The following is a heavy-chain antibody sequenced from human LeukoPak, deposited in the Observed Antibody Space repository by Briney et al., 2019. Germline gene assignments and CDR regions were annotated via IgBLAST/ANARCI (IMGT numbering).Heavy chain of an antibody. D-gene: IGHD1-26*01. J-gene: IGHJ4*02. CDR3: AKSATVGIKAPFDC. CDR1: GFTVSSNY. Sequence: GGSLRLSCAASGFTVSSNYMSWVRQAPGKGLEWVSVIYSGGSTYYADSVKGRFTISRDNSKNTLSLQMSSLRAEDTAVYYCAKSATVGIKAPFDCWGQGALVTVSS. V-gene: IGHV3-53*01. CDR2: IYSGGST.